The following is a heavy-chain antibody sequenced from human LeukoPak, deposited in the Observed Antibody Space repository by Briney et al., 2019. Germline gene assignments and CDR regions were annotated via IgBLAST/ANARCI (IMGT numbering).Heavy chain of an antibody. J-gene: IGHJ3*02. D-gene: IGHD3-22*01. CDR3: ARGPYSYDSSGAFDI. CDR2: ISSSGST. Sequence: SETLSLTCAVSGGSISSGGYSWSWIRQPAGKGLEWIGCISSSGSTNYNPSLKSRVTISVDTSKNQFSLKLSSVTAADTAVYFCARGPYSYDSSGAFDIWGQGTMVTVSS. CDR1: GGSISSGGYS. V-gene: IGHV4-61*02.